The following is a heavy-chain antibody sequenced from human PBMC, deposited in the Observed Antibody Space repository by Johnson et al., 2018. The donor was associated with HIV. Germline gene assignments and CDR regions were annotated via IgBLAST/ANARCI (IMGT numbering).Heavy chain of an antibody. CDR2: IWYDGSNK. J-gene: IGHJ3*02. V-gene: IGHV3-33*06. Sequence: QVQLVESGGGVVQPGRSLRLSCAASGFTFSSYGMHWVRQAPGKGLEWVAVIWYDGSNKYYADSVKGRFTISSDNSKNTLYLQMNSLRAEDTAVYYCAKGGLGLSGAFDIWGQGTMVTVSS. CDR3: AKGGLGLSGAFDI. CDR1: GFTFSSYG. D-gene: IGHD1-14*01.